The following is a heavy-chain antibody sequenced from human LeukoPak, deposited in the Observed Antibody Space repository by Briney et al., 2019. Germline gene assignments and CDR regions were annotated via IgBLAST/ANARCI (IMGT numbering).Heavy chain of an antibody. CDR2: IYHDGST. CDR1: GYSISSGYY. D-gene: IGHD3-10*01. J-gene: IGHJ3*01. Sequence: PSETLSLTCTVSGYSISSGYYWGWIRQPPGKGLEWIGSIYHDGSTIYNPSLKSRVTISVDTSKNHFSLKLNSVTAADTAVYYCAKPSNYYGSATDAFDFWGQGTMVTVSS. CDR3: AKPSNYYGSATDAFDF. V-gene: IGHV4-38-2*02.